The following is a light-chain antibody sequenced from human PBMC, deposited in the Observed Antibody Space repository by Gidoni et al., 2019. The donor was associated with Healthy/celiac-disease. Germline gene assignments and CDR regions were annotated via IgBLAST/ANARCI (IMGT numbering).Light chain of an antibody. J-gene: IGLJ2*01. V-gene: IGLV2-14*03. CDR1: SSDVGGYKY. CDR3: SSYTSSSTRV. CDR2: DVN. Sequence: QSALTQPASVSESPGQSITISCTGTSSDVGGYKYVSWYQQHPGKAPKLIIYDVNNRPSGVSNRFSGSKSGNTASLTISGLQAEDEADYYCSSYTSSSTRVFGGGTKLTVL.